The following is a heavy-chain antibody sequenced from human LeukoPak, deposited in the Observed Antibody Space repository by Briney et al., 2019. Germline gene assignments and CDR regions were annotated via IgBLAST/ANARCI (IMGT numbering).Heavy chain of an antibody. Sequence: GSVKVSCKASGYTFTSYYMHWVRQAPGQGLEWMGIINPSGGATTYAQKSQGRVTMTRDTSTSTVYMELSSLRSEDTAVYYCARDPRGDQYCSSTSCHLGWFDPWGQGTLVTVSS. CDR2: INPSGGAT. J-gene: IGHJ5*02. CDR3: ARDPRGDQYCSSTSCHLGWFDP. D-gene: IGHD2-2*01. V-gene: IGHV1-46*01. CDR1: GYTFTSYY.